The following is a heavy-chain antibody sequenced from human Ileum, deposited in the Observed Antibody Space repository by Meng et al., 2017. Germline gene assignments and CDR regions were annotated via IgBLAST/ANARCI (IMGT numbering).Heavy chain of an antibody. CDR2: IYYNGTT. CDR3: ARPAVTTALGGFDY. V-gene: IGHV4-39*01. CDR1: GDSIRYSSYY. D-gene: IGHD3-16*01. Sequence: QLQLQESGPGLVKPSETLSLTCAVPGDSIRYSSYYWGWVRQPPGQGLEWIGSIYYNGTTYYSPSLKSRASISVDTSKNQFSLKLSSVTAADTAVYYCARPAVTTALGGFDYWGQGTLVTVSS. J-gene: IGHJ4*02.